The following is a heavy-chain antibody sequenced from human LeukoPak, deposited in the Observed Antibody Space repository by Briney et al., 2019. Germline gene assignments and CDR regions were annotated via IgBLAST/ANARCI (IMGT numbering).Heavy chain of an antibody. CDR3: AKGAGGFSYYNWFDP. CDR2: IYYSGTT. CDR1: GGSISSSPYY. V-gene: IGHV4-39*07. D-gene: IGHD5-18*01. J-gene: IGHJ5*02. Sequence: SETLSLTCTVSGGSISSSPYYWGWIRQPPGKGLEWIGSIYYSGTTHYSPSLESRVTISVDTSKNQFSLKLASVTAADTAIYSCAKGAGGFSYYNWFDPWGQGTLVTVSS.